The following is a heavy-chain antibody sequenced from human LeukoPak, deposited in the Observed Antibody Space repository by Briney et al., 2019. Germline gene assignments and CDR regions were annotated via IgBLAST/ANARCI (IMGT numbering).Heavy chain of an antibody. J-gene: IGHJ4*02. CDR3: ARGSSGQAPDDY. V-gene: IGHV3-30-3*01. CDR1: GFTFSSYA. CDR2: ISYDGSNK. Sequence: GRSLRLSCAASGFTFSSYAMHWVRQAPGKGLEWVAIISYDGSNKYYADSVKGRFTISRDNSKNTLYLQMNSLRAEDTAVYYCARGSSGQAPDDYWGQGTLVTVSS. D-gene: IGHD6-19*01.